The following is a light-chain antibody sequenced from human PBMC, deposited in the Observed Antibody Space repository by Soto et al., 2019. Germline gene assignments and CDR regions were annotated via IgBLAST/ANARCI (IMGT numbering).Light chain of an antibody. V-gene: IGLV1-40*01. CDR1: SSNIGAGFD. J-gene: IGLJ1*01. CDR2: GNN. Sequence: QSVLTQSPSVPGAPGQRVSISCTGTSSNIGAGFDVHWYQQLPATAPKLLIYGNNNRPSGVPDRFSGSKSGTSASLAITGLQAEDEADYYCQPYDTSLSGGSVFGTGTKLTVL. CDR3: QPYDTSLSGGSV.